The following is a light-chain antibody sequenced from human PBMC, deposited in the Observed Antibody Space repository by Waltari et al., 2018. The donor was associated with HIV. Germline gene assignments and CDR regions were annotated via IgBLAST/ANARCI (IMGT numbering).Light chain of an antibody. Sequence: QSALTQPPSASGSPGQSVTIYCTGTSSDVGGSHYVSWYQQNPGKAPNLCILDVPQRPSGAPLRFSGSKSGNTASLTVSGLQAEDEADYYCSSYAGRNVLFGGGTKLTVL. CDR3: SSYAGRNVL. CDR2: DVP. V-gene: IGLV2-8*01. J-gene: IGLJ2*01. CDR1: SSDVGGSHY.